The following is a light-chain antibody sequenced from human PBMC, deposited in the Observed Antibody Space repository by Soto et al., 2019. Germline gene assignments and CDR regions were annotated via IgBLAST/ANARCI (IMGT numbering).Light chain of an antibody. Sequence: EIVLTQSPATLSVSPGERATLSCRASQSVSSNLAWYQQKPGQAPRLLIYGASTRATGIPARFSGSGSGTEFTLTISSLQSGDFAVYYWQQYADWPRAFGQGTKVEIK. CDR2: GAS. CDR1: QSVSSN. CDR3: QQYADWPRA. V-gene: IGKV3-15*01. J-gene: IGKJ1*01.